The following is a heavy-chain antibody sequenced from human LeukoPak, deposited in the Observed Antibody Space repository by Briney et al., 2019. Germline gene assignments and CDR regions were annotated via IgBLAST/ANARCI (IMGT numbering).Heavy chain of an antibody. CDR2: ISYDGSNK. CDR1: GFTFSSYA. V-gene: IGHV3-30-3*01. Sequence: GGSLRLSCAASGFTFSSYAMHWVRQAPGKGLEWVAVISYDGSNKYYADSVKGRFNISGDNSKNTLYLQMNSLRAEDTAVYYCARSQGGERHFDYWGQGTLSPSPQ. CDR3: ARSQGGERHFDY. J-gene: IGHJ4*02. D-gene: IGHD3-16*01.